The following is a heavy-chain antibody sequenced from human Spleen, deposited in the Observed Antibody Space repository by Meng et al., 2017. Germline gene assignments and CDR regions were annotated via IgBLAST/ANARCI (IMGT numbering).Heavy chain of an antibody. CDR3: GRARDGGGWFDP. D-gene: IGHD5-24*01. J-gene: IGHJ5*02. CDR1: GGTISSGGYY. Sequence: VQLEEAGPVLVKPSPTLVLPCTGSGGTISSGGYYWSWIPQQPGKGLEWIGYIYYSGSTYYNPSLKSLVTTSVDTSKTQFSLKLSSVTAADTAVYYCGRARDGGGWFDPWGQGTLVTVSS. V-gene: IGHV4-31*01. CDR2: IYYSGST.